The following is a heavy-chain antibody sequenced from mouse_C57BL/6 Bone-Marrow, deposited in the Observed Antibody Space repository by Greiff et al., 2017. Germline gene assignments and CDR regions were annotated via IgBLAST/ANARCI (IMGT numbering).Heavy chain of an antibody. J-gene: IGHJ2*01. V-gene: IGHV1-20*01. CDR3: ARIGYYGSSPYYFGY. D-gene: IGHD1-1*01. Sequence: DVKLQESGPELVKPGASVKISCKASGYSFTGYFMNWVMQSHGKSLEWIGRINPYNGDTFYNQKFKGKATLTVDKSSSTAHMELRSLTSEDSAVYYCARIGYYGSSPYYFGYWGQGTTLTVSS. CDR1: GYSFTGYF. CDR2: INPYNGDT.